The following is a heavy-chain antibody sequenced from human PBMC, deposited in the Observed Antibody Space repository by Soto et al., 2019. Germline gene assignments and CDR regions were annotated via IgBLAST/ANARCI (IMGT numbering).Heavy chain of an antibody. V-gene: IGHV1-46*01. CDR3: ARDGGYRNWFDP. J-gene: IGHJ5*02. D-gene: IGHD3-22*01. Sequence: ASVKVSFKASGYTLTSYYMHWVRQAPGQGLEWMGIINPSGGSTSYAQKFQGRVTMTRDTSTSTVYMELSSLRSEDTAVYYCARDGGYRNWFDPWGQGTLVTVSS. CDR1: GYTLTSYY. CDR2: INPSGGST.